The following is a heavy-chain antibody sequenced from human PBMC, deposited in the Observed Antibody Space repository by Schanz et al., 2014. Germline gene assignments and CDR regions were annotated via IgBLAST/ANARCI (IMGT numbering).Heavy chain of an antibody. J-gene: IGHJ5*02. CDR1: TSIFNHAW. Sequence: EVQLVESGGGLVKPGGSLRLSCAASTSIFNHAWMSWVRQAPGKGLEWLGRIKSKTDGETTDYAAPVKGRFSISREDGQSRWYVQRNRRKGEETGVEDWGGAGARGGEGGGGSSFHLWGQGTLVTVSP. CDR3: GGAGARGGEGGGGSSFHL. D-gene: IGHD3-16*01. CDR2: IKSKTDGETT. V-gene: IGHV3-15*01.